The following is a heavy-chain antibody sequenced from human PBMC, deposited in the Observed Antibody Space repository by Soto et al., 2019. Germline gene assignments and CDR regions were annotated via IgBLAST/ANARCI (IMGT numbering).Heavy chain of an antibody. D-gene: IGHD3-22*01. J-gene: IGHJ6*02. CDR2: IYHSGST. V-gene: IGHV4-30-2*01. CDR1: GGSISSGGYS. Sequence: SETLSLTCAVSGGSISSGGYSWSWIRQPPGKGLEWIGYIYHSGSTYYNPSLKSRVTISVDTSKNQFSLKLSSVTAADTAVYYCASLNDSSGYYEDHYYYYGMDVWGQGTTVTVSS. CDR3: ASLNDSSGYYEDHYYYYGMDV.